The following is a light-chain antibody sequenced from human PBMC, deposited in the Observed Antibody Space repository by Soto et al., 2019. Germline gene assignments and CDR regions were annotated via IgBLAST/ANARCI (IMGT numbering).Light chain of an antibody. CDR2: EVS. Sequence: QSALTQPPSVYGPPGQSVSISCTGTSSDVGSYNRVSWYQQSPGTAPKLMIYEVSNRPSGVPDRFSGSKSGNTASLTISGLQADDEADYYCSSYASSSTLVFGGGTQLTVL. CDR3: SSYASSSTLV. V-gene: IGLV2-18*02. CDR1: SSDVGSYNR. J-gene: IGLJ2*01.